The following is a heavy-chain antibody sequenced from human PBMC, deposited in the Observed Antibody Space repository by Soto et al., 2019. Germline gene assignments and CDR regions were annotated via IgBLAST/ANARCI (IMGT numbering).Heavy chain of an antibody. Sequence: GESLKISCKGSGYSFTSYYMHWVRQAPGQGLEWMGIINPSGGSTSYAQKFQGRVTMTRDTSTSTVYMELSSLRSEDTAVYYCARDHGSWYIDYWGQGTLVTVSS. V-gene: IGHV1-46*01. CDR3: ARDHGSWYIDY. CDR2: INPSGGST. CDR1: GYSFTSYY. J-gene: IGHJ4*02. D-gene: IGHD6-13*01.